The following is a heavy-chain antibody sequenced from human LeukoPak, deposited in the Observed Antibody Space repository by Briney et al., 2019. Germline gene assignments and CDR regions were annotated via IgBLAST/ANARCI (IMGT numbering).Heavy chain of an antibody. Sequence: PSETLSLTCAVSGGSISSSNWWNWVRQPPGKGLEWIGEIYHSGSTNYNPSLKSRVTISVDKSKNQFSLKLSSVTAADTAVYYCARCVVVVAAPRGWFDPWGQGTLVTVSS. D-gene: IGHD2-15*01. CDR1: GGSISSSNW. V-gene: IGHV4-4*02. J-gene: IGHJ5*02. CDR2: IYHSGST. CDR3: ARCVVVVAAPRGWFDP.